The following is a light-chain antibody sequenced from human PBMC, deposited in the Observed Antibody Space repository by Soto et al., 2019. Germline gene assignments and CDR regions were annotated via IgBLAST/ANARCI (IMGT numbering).Light chain of an antibody. CDR1: QSVSSSY. CDR2: GAS. Sequence: VVLTHAPCTLSLTPLERATLSCMSSQSVSSSYLAWYQQKPGQAPRLLIYGASSRATGIPGRFSGSGSGTDFTLTFSRLEPEDFAVYYCEYYGSSITFGGGTKVDI. V-gene: IGKV3-20*01. CDR3: EYYGSSIT. J-gene: IGKJ4*01.